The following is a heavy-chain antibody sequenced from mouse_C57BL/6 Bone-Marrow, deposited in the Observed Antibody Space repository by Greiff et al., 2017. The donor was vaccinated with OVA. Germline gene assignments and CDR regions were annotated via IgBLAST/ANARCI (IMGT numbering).Heavy chain of an antibody. CDR2: INPNNGGT. J-gene: IGHJ3*01. V-gene: IGHV1-26*01. CDR1: GYTFTDYY. CDR3: ARWGDYAAY. D-gene: IGHD2-4*01. Sequence: VQLQQSGPELVKPGASVKISCKASGYTFTDYYMNWVKQSHGKSLEWIGDINPNNGGTSYNQKFKGKATLTVDKSSSTAYMELRSLTSEDSAVYYCARWGDYAAYWGQGTLVTVSA.